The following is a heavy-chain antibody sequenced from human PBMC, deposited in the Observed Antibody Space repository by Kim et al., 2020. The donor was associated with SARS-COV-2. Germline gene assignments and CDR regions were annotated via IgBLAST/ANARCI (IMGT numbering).Heavy chain of an antibody. Sequence: SETLSLTCAVFGESFSGFSWTWIRQSSGQGLEWIGEINQSGSTNYNPSLKSRVTISLDTSKNQFSLKVTSVTAADTAVYYCARGRVGVVPSPVLGLGPFWKYHYMDVWGKGATVTVS. V-gene: IGHV4-34*01. CDR1: GESFSGFS. CDR2: INQSGST. CDR3: ARGRVGVVPSPVLGLGPFWKYHYMDV. J-gene: IGHJ6*03. D-gene: IGHD3-3*01.